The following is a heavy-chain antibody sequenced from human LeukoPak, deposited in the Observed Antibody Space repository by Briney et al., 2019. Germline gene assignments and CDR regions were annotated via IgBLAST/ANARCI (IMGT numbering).Heavy chain of an antibody. CDR1: GGSISSSSYY. D-gene: IGHD3-3*01. J-gene: IGHJ3*02. Sequence: PSETLSPTCTVSGGSISSSSYYWGWIRQPPGKGLEWIGSIYYSGSTYYNPSLKSRVTISVDTSKNQFSLKLSSVTAADTAVYYCARLPRTDLEWLSMGAFDIWGQGTMVTVSS. CDR3: ARLPRTDLEWLSMGAFDI. V-gene: IGHV4-39*01. CDR2: IYYSGST.